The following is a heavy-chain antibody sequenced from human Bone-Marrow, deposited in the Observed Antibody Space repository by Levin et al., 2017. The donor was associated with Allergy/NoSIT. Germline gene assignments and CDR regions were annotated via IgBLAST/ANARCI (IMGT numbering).Heavy chain of an antibody. CDR2: IWYDGSNK. CDR3: ARDGVGYDFWSGYYTFGFDY. Sequence: GESLKISCAASGFTFSSYGMHWVRQAPGKGLEWVAVIWYDGSNKYYADSVKGRFTISRDNSKNTLYLQMNSLRAEDTAVYYCARDGVGYDFWSGYYTFGFDYWGQGTLVTVSS. J-gene: IGHJ4*02. D-gene: IGHD3-3*01. V-gene: IGHV3-33*01. CDR1: GFTFSSYG.